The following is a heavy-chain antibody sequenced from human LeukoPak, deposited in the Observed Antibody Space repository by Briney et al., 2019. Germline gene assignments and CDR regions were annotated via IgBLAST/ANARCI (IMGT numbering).Heavy chain of an antibody. J-gene: IGHJ4*02. Sequence: GGSLRLSCSASGFIFNSYVMDWVRQAPGKGLEYVSRISTNGGTTYYAEPVKGRFAISRDNSKNTLYLQMSSLRVEDTAVYYCVKRGISGTYYDFWGQGTLVTVSS. D-gene: IGHD1-26*01. CDR3: VKRGISGTYYDF. CDR1: GFIFNSYV. V-gene: IGHV3-64D*06. CDR2: ISTNGGTT.